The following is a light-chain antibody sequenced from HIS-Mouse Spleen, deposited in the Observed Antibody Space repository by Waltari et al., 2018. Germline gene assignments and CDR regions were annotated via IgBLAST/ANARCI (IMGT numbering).Light chain of an antibody. CDR1: SSDVGGYNY. V-gene: IGLV2-14*03. CDR3: SSYTSSSFNVV. J-gene: IGLJ2*01. Sequence: QSALTQPASVSGSPGQSITISCTGTSSDVGGYNYVSWYQQHPGKAPKLMIYDVSNRPPGVSNRSSGSKSGNTASLTISGLQAEDEADYYCSSYTSSSFNVVFGGGTKLTVL. CDR2: DVS.